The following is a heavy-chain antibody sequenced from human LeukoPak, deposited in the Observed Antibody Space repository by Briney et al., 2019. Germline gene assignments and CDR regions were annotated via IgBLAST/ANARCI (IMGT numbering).Heavy chain of an antibody. J-gene: IGHJ4*02. CDR2: ISGSGGST. Sequence: PGGSMRLSCAASGFTFSSYAMSWVRQAPGKGLEWVSAISGSGGSTYYADSVKGRFTISRDNSKNTPYLQMNSLRAEDTAVYYCAKSMVRGVSNFDYWGQGTLVTVSS. CDR1: GFTFSSYA. V-gene: IGHV3-23*01. CDR3: AKSMVRGVSNFDY. D-gene: IGHD3-10*01.